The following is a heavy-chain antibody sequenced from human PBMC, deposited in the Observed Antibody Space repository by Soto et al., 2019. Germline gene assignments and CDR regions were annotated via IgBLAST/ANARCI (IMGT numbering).Heavy chain of an antibody. D-gene: IGHD3-9*01. V-gene: IGHV1-69*13. CDR2: IIPIFGTA. CDR3: ARVAFTSGTIELHYYYGMDV. Sequence: SVKVSCKASGGTFSSYAISWVRQAPGQGLEWMGGIIPIFGTANYAQKFQGRVTITADESTSTAYMELSSLRSEDTAVYCCARVAFTSGTIELHYYYGMDVRGQRTTVTVSS. J-gene: IGHJ6*02. CDR1: GGTFSSYA.